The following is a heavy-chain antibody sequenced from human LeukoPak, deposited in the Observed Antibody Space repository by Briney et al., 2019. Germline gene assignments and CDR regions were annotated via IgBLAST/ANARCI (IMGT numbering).Heavy chain of an antibody. CDR2: IIPIFGTA. D-gene: IGHD3-3*01. CDR1: GGTFSSYA. J-gene: IGHJ3*02. V-gene: IGHV1-69*13. CDR3: ARGSPRTDYDFWSGSDTQHNAFDI. Sequence: SVKVSCKASGGTFSSYAISWVRRAPGQGLEWMGGIIPIFGTANYAQKFQGRVTITADESTSTAYMELSSLRSEDTAVYYCARGSPRTDYDFWSGSDTQHNAFDIWGQGTMVTVSS.